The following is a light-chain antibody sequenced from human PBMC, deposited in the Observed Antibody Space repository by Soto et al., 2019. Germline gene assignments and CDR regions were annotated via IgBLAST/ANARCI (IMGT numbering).Light chain of an antibody. J-gene: IGKJ4*01. CDR1: QSLSSSY. CDR2: GTS. CDR3: QQYHKWPPFT. V-gene: IGKV3D-15*01. Sequence: EIVLTQSPGTLSLSPGERATLSCRAVQSLSSSYLAWYQQKPGQAPRLLIYGTSIRATGIPARFSGSGSGTEFTLTISSLQSEDFAVYYCQQYHKWPPFTFGGGTKVDIK.